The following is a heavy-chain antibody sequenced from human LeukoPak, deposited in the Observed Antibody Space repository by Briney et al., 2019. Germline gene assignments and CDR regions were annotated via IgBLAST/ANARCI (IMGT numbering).Heavy chain of an antibody. CDR3: ARKSSRCRGGSCYPKFDY. Sequence: ASVKVSCKASGYTFTGYYMHWVRQAPGQGLEWMGWINPNSGGTNYAQKFQGRVTMTRDTSISTAYMELSRLRSDDTAVYYCARKSSRCRGGSCYPKFDYWGQGTLVTVSS. CDR2: INPNSGGT. V-gene: IGHV1-2*02. D-gene: IGHD2-15*01. CDR1: GYTFTGYY. J-gene: IGHJ4*02.